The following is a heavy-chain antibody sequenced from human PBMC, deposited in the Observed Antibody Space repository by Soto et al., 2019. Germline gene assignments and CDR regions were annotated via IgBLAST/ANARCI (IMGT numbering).Heavy chain of an antibody. CDR2: ISPSKGNT. CDR3: ATRSPAFDL. J-gene: IGHJ4*02. CDR1: GYTFTSYG. V-gene: IGHV1-18*01. Sequence: QVQLVQSGPEVKKPGASVKVSCKTSGYTFTSYGIAWVRQAPGQGLEWMGWISPSKGNTNYAQKFQGRVTMTTDTSTSTAYMELRSMRSDDTAVYYCATRSPAFDLWGQGTLVTVSS.